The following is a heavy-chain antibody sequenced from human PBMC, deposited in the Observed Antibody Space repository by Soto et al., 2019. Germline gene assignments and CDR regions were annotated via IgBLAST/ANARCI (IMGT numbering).Heavy chain of an antibody. CDR2: ISSSSSYI. J-gene: IGHJ6*02. Sequence: GGSLRLSCAASGFTFSSYSMNWVRQAPGKGLEWVSSISSSSSYIYYADSVKGRFTISRDNAKNSLYLQMNSLRAEDTAVYYCARDRAVVIAGFYYYYGMDVWGQGTTVTV. V-gene: IGHV3-21*01. CDR1: GFTFSSYS. D-gene: IGHD2-15*01. CDR3: ARDRAVVIAGFYYYYGMDV.